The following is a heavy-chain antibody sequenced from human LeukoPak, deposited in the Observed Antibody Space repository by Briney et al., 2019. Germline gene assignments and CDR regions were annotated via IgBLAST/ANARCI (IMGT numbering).Heavy chain of an antibody. CDR2: INHSGST. J-gene: IGHJ4*02. D-gene: IGHD6-6*01. CDR1: GGSFSGYY. CDR3: ASRKYSSSSYFDY. Sequence: SETLSLTCAVYGGSFSGYYWSGIRQPPGKGLEWVGEINHSGSTSYNPSLKSRVTISVDTSKNQFSLKLSSVTAADTAVYYCASRKYSSSSYFDYWGQGTLVTVSS. V-gene: IGHV4-34*01.